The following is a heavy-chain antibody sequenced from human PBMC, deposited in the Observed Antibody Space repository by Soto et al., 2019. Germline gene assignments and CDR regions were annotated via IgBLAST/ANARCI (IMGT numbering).Heavy chain of an antibody. CDR2: INEDSSYI. CDR1: GFSFISYS. V-gene: IGHV3-21*02. Sequence: EVQLVESGGGLVKLGGSLRLSYAASGFSFISYSMNWVRQAPGKGLEWVSSINEDSSYIYYAHSLRGRFTISRDNAKDSLYLQMNSLRAEDTAVYYCVRDFGWYFRSGYMDVWGDGATVTVSS. D-gene: IGHD3-3*01. CDR3: VRDFGWYFRSGYMDV. J-gene: IGHJ6*03.